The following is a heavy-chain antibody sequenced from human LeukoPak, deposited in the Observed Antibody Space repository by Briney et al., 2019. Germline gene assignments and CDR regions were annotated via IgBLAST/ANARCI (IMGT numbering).Heavy chain of an antibody. D-gene: IGHD4/OR15-4a*01. CDR1: GYTFTSYG. J-gene: IGHJ4*02. CDR2: ISPYNSNT. CDR3: ARRAGAYSHPYDY. V-gene: IGHV1-18*01. Sequence: ASVKVSCKASGYTFTSYGISWVRQAPGQGLEWMGWISPYNSNTYYAQNLQGRVTMTTDTSTSTTYMELRSLRSDDTAVYYCARRAGAYSHPYDYWGQGTLVTVSS.